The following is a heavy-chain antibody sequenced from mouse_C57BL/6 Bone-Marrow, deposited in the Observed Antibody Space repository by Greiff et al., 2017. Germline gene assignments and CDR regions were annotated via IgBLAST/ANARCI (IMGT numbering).Heavy chain of an antibody. CDR1: GFTFSSYG. V-gene: IGHV5-6*01. CDR2: ISSGGSYT. D-gene: IGHD2-12*01. J-gene: IGHJ2*01. CDR3: ARLRGGSYFDY. Sequence: EVNVVESGGDLVKPGGSLKLSCAASGFTFSSYGMSWVRQTPDKRLEWVATISSGGSYTYYPDSVKGRFTISRDNAKNTLYLQMSSLKSEDTDMYYCARLRGGSYFDYWGQGTTLTVSS.